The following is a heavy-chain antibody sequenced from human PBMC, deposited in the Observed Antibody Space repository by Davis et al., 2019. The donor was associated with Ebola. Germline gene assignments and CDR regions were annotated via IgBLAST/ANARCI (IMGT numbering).Heavy chain of an antibody. CDR2: IWSGGSDQ. CDR3: ARVTLWWDDDSGGPTTYYYDI. Sequence: GESLKISCSASGFDFGSYGMQWVRQAPGKGLEGVAIIWSGGSDQYYADSVKGRFTISRDNSKNTVYLQMIRLRAEDTATCYCARVTLWWDDDSGGPTTYYYDIWGQGALVTVSS. J-gene: IGHJ4*02. D-gene: IGHD3-22*01. CDR1: GFDFGSYG. V-gene: IGHV3-33*01.